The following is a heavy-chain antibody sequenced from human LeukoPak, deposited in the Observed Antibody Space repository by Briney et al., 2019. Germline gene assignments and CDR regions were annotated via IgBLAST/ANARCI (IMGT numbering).Heavy chain of an antibody. CDR3: ARDSVEGAFDI. J-gene: IGHJ3*02. CDR2: ISSSSSYI. Sequence: GGSLRLSCAASGFTFSAYSMSWVRQAPGKGLEWVSSISSSSSYIYYADSVKGRFTISRDNAKNSLYLQMNSLRAEDTAVYYCARDSVEGAFDIWGQGTMVTVSS. V-gene: IGHV3-21*01. CDR1: GFTFSAYS.